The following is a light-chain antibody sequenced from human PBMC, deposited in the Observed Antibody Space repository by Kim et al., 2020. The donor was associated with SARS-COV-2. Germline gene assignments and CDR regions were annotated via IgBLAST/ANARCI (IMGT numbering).Light chain of an antibody. J-gene: IGKJ1*01. Sequence: ASEGDRVTITCRASQGIKNDLGWYQQKPGTAPKCLIFAASNLESGVPSRFSGSGYGTEFTLTISSLQPEDFATYYCLHHNAYPRTFGQGTKVDIK. V-gene: IGKV1-17*01. CDR1: QGIKND. CDR3: LHHNAYPRT. CDR2: AAS.